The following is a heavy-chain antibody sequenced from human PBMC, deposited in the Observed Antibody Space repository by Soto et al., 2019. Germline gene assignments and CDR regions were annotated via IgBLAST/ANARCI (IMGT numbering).Heavy chain of an antibody. D-gene: IGHD3-10*01. CDR1: GFTFSNAW. J-gene: IGHJ4*02. CDR2: IKSKTDGGTT. Sequence: GGSLRLSCAASGFTFSNAWMSWVRQAPGKGLEWVGRIKSKTDGGTTDYAAPVKGRFTISRDDSKNTLYLQMNSLKTEDTAVYYCTTDERGYYGSGSYYSLYWGQGTLVTVSS. V-gene: IGHV3-15*01. CDR3: TTDERGYYGSGSYYSLY.